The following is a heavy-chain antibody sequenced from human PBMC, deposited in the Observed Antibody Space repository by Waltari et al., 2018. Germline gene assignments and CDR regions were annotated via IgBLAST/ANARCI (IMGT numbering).Heavy chain of an antibody. CDR3: AASRGVYWYFDF. V-gene: IGHV3-9*01. J-gene: IGHJ2*01. CDR1: GFDFHDYA. Sequence: EVQLVESGGGLVKPGRSLRPSCAASGFDFHDYAMHWVRQVPGKGLEWVSVVSWSGATVGYADSVNGRFAISRDNAKNSLYLQMNSLRVEDTAFYYCAASRGVYWYFDFWGRGTLVSVSS. CDR2: VSWSGATV. D-gene: IGHD3-16*01.